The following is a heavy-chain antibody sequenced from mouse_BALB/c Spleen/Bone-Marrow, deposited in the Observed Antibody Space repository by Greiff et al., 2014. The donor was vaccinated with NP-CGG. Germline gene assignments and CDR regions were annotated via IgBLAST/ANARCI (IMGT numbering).Heavy chain of an antibody. V-gene: IGHV1-55*01. Sequence: QVQLQQSGAELVKPGTSVEMSCQASGYTFTSCWMHWGEQRPGQGLEWIGDIYPGSDSTNYNEKFKSKATLTVDTSSSTAYMQLSSLTSEDSAVYYCAREKDWVFDYWGQGTTLTVSS. D-gene: IGHD4-1*01. J-gene: IGHJ2*01. CDR3: AREKDWVFDY. CDR1: GYTFTSCW. CDR2: IYPGSDST.